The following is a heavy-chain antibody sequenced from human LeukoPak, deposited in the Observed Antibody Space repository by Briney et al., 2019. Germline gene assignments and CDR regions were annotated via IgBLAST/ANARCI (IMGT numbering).Heavy chain of an antibody. J-gene: IGHJ4*02. D-gene: IGHD1-14*01. V-gene: IGHV1-69*05. CDR1: GGTFSSYA. CDR2: IIPIFGTA. CDR3: SRDTTPLDY. Sequence: SVKVSCKASGGTFSSYAISWVRQAPGQGLGWMGGIIPIFGTANYAQKFQGRVTMTRDTSISTAYMEMARLRSDDTAVYYCSRDTTPLDYWGQGTLVTVSS.